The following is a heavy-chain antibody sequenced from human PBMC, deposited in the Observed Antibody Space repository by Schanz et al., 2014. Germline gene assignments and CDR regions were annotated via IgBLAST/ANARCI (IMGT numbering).Heavy chain of an antibody. CDR3: ARTSQVGFVPIFYWNFDL. V-gene: IGHV3-21*01. CDR2: ISTSSAYI. Sequence: EVQLVESEGGLVKPGGSLRLSCAASGIDFSSYSMNWVRQAPGKGLEWVSTISTSSAYIYYADSVNGRVTITRDNGQISLYLPMNILKAEATAVYYCARTSQVGFVPIFYWNFDLWGRGALVTFSS. CDR1: GIDFSSYS. J-gene: IGHJ2*01. D-gene: IGHD3-9*01.